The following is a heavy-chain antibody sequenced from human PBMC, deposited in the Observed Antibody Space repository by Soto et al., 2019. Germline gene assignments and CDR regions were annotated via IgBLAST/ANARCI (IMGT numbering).Heavy chain of an antibody. Sequence: GGSLRLSCAASGFTFSSYGMHWVRQAPGKGLEWVAVISYDGSNKYYADSVKGRFTISRDNSKNTLYLQMNSLRAEDTAVYYCAKRHHGPFDPWGQGTLVTVSS. CDR1: GFTFSSYG. J-gene: IGHJ5*02. V-gene: IGHV3-30*18. CDR2: ISYDGSNK. CDR3: AKRHHGPFDP.